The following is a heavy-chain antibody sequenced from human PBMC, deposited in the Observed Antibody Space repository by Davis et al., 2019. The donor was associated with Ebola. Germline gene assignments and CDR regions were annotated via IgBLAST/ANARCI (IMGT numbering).Heavy chain of an antibody. CDR2: IKSNTGGT. CDR1: GHTFTGYY. V-gene: IGHV1-2*06. D-gene: IGHD2-15*01. Sequence: AASVKVSCKASGHTFTGYYIHWVRQAPGQGLEWMGRIKSNTGGTNYAQKFQGRVTMTTDTSINTVYMELSGLRSDDTAVYYCATIPSSVVVILHYDYWGQGTLVTVFS. CDR3: ATIPSSVVVILHYDY. J-gene: IGHJ4*02.